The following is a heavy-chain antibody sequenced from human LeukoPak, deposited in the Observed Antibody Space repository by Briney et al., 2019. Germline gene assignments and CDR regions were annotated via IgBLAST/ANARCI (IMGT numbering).Heavy chain of an antibody. CDR1: GGSISSYY. V-gene: IGHV4-59*12. D-gene: IGHD6-19*01. J-gene: IGHJ4*02. CDR2: IYYSGST. Sequence: SETLSLTCTVSGGSISSYYWSWIRQPPGKGLEWIGYIYYSGSTNYNPSLKSRVTISVDRSKNQFSLKLSSVTAADTAVYYCARGGRSSGWYYFDYWGQGTLVTVSS. CDR3: ARGGRSSGWYYFDY.